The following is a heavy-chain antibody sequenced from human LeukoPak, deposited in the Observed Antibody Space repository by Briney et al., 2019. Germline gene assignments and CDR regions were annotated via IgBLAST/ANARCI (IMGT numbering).Heavy chain of an antibody. CDR1: GASINGDN. CDR3: VRGWAPRGEKSSFAS. J-gene: IGHJ4*02. CDR2: IFASGST. Sequence: PLGTPSLTSTTSGASINGDNWTRVRQVPGQGLEWIGRIFASGSTNYNPYLRSRITMSVDTSKNQFSLDLSSVTAADTGVYYCVRGWAPRGEKSSFASWGQGTLVTVSA. V-gene: IGHV4-4*07. D-gene: IGHD3-10*01.